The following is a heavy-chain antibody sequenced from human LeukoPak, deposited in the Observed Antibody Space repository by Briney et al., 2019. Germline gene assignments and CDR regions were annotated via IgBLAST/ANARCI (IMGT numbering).Heavy chain of an antibody. CDR2: ISYDGSNK. CDR1: GFTFSSYA. CDR3: ATDMSTVTRDGHIYYFDY. Sequence: PGGSLRLSCAASGFTFSSYAMHWVRQAPGKGLEWVAAISYDGSNKYSADSVKGRFTISRDNSKNTLYLQMNSLRAEDTAVYYCATDMSTVTRDGHIYYFDYWGQGTLVTVSS. V-gene: IGHV3-30*04. J-gene: IGHJ4*02. D-gene: IGHD4-17*01.